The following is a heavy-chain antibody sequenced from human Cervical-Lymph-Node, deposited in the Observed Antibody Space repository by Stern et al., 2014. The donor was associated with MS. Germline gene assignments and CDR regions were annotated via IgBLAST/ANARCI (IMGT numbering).Heavy chain of an antibody. CDR3: ALSSETSDRWYSLGYDL. CDR2: ILTVFGTP. Sequence: VQLVQSGAEVTKPGSSVKVSCKASGGTFSKFPSSWVRQAPGQGLEWMGGILTVFGTPTYAQEFRGRVTITADVSTSTVYMERSSLRSDDTAVYYCALSSETSDRWYSLGYDLWGQGTLVTVSS. D-gene: IGHD6-13*01. V-gene: IGHV1-69*01. CDR1: GGTFSKFP. J-gene: IGHJ5*02.